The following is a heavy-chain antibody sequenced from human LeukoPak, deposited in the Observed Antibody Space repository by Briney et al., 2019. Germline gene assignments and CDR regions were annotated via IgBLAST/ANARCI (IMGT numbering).Heavy chain of an antibody. D-gene: IGHD3-3*01. V-gene: IGHV3-30-3*01. CDR3: AKGGYYDFWSGFDP. Sequence: GRSLRLSCAASGFTFSSYAMHWVRQAPGKGLEWVAVISYDGSNKYYADSVKGRFTISRDNSKNTLYLQMNSLRAEDTAVYYCAKGGYYDFWSGFDPWGQGTLVTVSS. J-gene: IGHJ5*02. CDR2: ISYDGSNK. CDR1: GFTFSSYA.